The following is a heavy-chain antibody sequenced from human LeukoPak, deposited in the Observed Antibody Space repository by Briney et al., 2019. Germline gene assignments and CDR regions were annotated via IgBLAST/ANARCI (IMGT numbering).Heavy chain of an antibody. V-gene: IGHV1-18*01. D-gene: IGHD3-22*01. J-gene: IGHJ4*02. CDR2: ISAYNGNT. CDR3: AREPGSLYYYDSSDKFDY. CDR1: GYTFTSYG. Sequence: ASVKDSCKASGYTFTSYGISWVRQAPGQGLEWMGWISAYNGNTNYAQKLQGRVTMTTDASTSTAYMELRSLRSDDTAVYYCAREPGSLYYYDSSDKFDYWGQGTLVTVSS.